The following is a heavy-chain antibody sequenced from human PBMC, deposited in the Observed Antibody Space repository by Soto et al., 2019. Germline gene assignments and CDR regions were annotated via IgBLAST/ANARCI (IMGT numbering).Heavy chain of an antibody. J-gene: IGHJ3*02. Sequence: QVQLVQSGAEVKKPGSSVKVSCKASGGTFSSYTISWVRQAPGQGLEWMGRIIPILGIANYAQKFQGRVTITADKSTSTAYMELSSLRSEDTAVYYCASETGNNFNYVLGRAFDIWGQGTMVTVSS. V-gene: IGHV1-69*02. CDR3: ASETGNNFNYVLGRAFDI. CDR1: GGTFSSYT. CDR2: IIPILGIA. D-gene: IGHD3-16*01.